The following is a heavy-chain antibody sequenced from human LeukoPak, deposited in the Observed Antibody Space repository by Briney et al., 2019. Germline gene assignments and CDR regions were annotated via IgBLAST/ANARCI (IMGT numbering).Heavy chain of an antibody. J-gene: IGHJ5*02. Sequence: ASVKVSCKASGYTFTSYDINWVRQATGQGLEWMGWMNPNSGNTGYAQKFQGRVTMTRNTSISTAYMELSSLRSEDTAVYYCARGRRYYYDSSGYYANWFDPWGQGTLVTVSS. CDR2: MNPNSGNT. D-gene: IGHD3-22*01. CDR3: ARGRRYYYDSSGYYANWFDP. CDR1: GYTFTSYD. V-gene: IGHV1-8*01.